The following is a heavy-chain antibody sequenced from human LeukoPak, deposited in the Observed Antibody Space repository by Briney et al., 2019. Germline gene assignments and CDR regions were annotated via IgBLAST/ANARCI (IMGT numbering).Heavy chain of an antibody. J-gene: IGHJ4*02. Sequence: GGSLRLSCAASGFTFSSYSMNWVRQAPGKGLEWVSYISSSSSTIYYADSVKGRFTISRDNAKNSLYLQMNSLRAEDTALYYCAKAGGSYGSDYFDCWGQGTLVTVSS. CDR1: GFTFSSYS. CDR2: ISSSSSTI. D-gene: IGHD1-26*01. V-gene: IGHV3-48*01. CDR3: AKAGGSYGSDYFDC.